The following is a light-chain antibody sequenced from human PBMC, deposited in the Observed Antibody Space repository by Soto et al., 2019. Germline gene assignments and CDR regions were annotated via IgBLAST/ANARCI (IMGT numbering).Light chain of an antibody. J-gene: IGKJ1*01. CDR3: QQRSNWPPKT. CDR2: DAS. Sequence: DIVLTQSPGTLSLSPGERATVSCRASQSVSSNYLAWYQQKPGQAPRLLIYDASNRATGIPARFSGSGSGTDFTLTISSLEPEDFAVYYCQQRSNWPPKTFGQGTKVDIK. V-gene: IGKV3-11*01. CDR1: QSVSSNY.